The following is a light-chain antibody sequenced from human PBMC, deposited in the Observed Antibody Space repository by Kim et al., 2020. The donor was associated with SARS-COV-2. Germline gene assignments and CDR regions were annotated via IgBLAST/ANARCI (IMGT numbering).Light chain of an antibody. CDR1: QSVRSC. V-gene: IGKV1-12*01. Sequence: ASVGDRVTITCRASQSVRSCLAWYQQKPGKAPTRLMYSASTLESGVPSRFSGSGFGTDFTLTISSLQPEDVATYFCQQANRFPLTFGGGTKVDIK. CDR2: SAS. CDR3: QQANRFPLT. J-gene: IGKJ4*01.